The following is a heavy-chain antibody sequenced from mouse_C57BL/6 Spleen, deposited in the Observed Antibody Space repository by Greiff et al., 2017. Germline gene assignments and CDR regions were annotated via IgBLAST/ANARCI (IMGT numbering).Heavy chain of an antibody. CDR2: INYDGSST. CDR3: AREEGLLYYFDY. J-gene: IGHJ2*01. Sequence: DVKLVESEGGLVQPGSSMKLSCTASGFTFSDYYMAWVRQVPEKGLEWVANINYDGSSTYYLDSLKSRFIISRDNAKNILYLQMSSLKSEDTATYYCAREEGLLYYFDYWGQGTTRTVSS. CDR1: GFTFSDYY. V-gene: IGHV5-16*01. D-gene: IGHD1-1*01.